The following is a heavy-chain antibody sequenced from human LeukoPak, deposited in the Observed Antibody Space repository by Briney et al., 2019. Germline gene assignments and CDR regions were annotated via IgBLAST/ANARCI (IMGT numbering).Heavy chain of an antibody. CDR2: IRSKANSYAT. V-gene: IGHV3-73*01. J-gene: IGHJ4*02. CDR1: GLTFSGSA. Sequence: GGSLRLSCAASGLTFSGSAMHWVRQASGKGLEWVGRIRSKANSYATAYAPSVKGRFTISRDDSKNTAYLQMNSLKTEDTAVYYCITTGYLTYWGQGTLVTVSS. CDR3: ITTGYLTY. D-gene: IGHD3-9*01.